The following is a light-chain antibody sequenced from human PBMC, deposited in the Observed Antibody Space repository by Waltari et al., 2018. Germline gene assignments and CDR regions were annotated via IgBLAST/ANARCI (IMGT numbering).Light chain of an antibody. CDR2: AAS. CDR1: QSIRSN. V-gene: IGKV3-15*01. Sequence: EIVMTQSPDTLSVFPGERATPSCRASQSIRSNLDWYQHKPGQAPRLLIYAASTRATGIPARFSGSGSRTELTLNISSTQSEDFAVYFCQQYDNWLGTFGPGTKVEIK. J-gene: IGKJ1*01. CDR3: QQYDNWLGT.